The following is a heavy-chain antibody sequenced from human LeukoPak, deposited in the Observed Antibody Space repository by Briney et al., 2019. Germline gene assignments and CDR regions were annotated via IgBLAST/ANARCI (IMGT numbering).Heavy chain of an antibody. V-gene: IGHV3-48*03. CDR1: GFTFSSYE. D-gene: IGHD1-1*01. J-gene: IGHJ4*02. CDR3: ARRRGWTESCYFDY. Sequence: PGGSLRLSCAASGFTFSSYEMNWVRQAPGKGLEWVSYISSSGSTIYYADSVQGRFTISRDNTKNSLYLQMNSLRAEDTAVYYCARRRGWTESCYFDYWGQGTLVTVSS. CDR2: ISSSGSTI.